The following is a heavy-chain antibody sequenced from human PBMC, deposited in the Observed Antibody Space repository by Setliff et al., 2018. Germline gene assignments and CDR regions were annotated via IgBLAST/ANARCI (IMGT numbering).Heavy chain of an antibody. J-gene: IGHJ3*02. D-gene: IGHD1-26*01. CDR1: GYTFTSYW. V-gene: IGHV5-51*01. CDR2: IYPSDSHT. Sequence: LGESLKISCKGSGYTFTSYWIGWVRQMPGKGLEWLGIIYPSDSHTRYSPSFQGQVTISADKSISTAYLQWSSLKASDTAMYYCARVGPLTDDAFDIWGQGTMVTVSS. CDR3: ARVGPLTDDAFDI.